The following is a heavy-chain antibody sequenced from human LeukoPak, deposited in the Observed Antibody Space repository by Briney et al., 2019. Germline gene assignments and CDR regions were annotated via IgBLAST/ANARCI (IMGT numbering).Heavy chain of an antibody. CDR3: ARRHFYCSGGSCYYYYYYMDV. J-gene: IGHJ6*03. CDR1: GGSISSYF. Sequence: SETLSLTCTVSGGSISSYFWSWIRQAPGKGLEWMAYIYYTGGIDYNPSLKSRVTISADTSKNQFSLKLSSVTAADTAVYYCARRHFYCSGGSCYYYYYYMDVWGKGTTVTVSS. CDR2: IYYTGGI. D-gene: IGHD2-15*01. V-gene: IGHV4-59*12.